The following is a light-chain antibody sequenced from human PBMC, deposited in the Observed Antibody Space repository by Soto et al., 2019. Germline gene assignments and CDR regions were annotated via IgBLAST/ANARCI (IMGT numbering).Light chain of an antibody. V-gene: IGLV1-44*01. CDR2: EVT. CDR1: SSNIGSYT. CDR3: SSYAGSNNSYV. J-gene: IGLJ1*01. Sequence: QSVLTQPPSASGTPGQRVTISCSGSSSNIGSYTVNWYQLLPGTAPKLMIYEVTKRPSGVPDRFSGSKSGNTASLTVSGLQADDEADYYCSSYAGSNNSYVFGTGTKLTVL.